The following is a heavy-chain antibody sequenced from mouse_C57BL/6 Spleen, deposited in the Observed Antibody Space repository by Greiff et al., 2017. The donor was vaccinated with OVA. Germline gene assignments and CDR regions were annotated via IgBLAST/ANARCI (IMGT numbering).Heavy chain of an antibody. J-gene: IGHJ4*01. D-gene: IGHD3-3*01. Sequence: QVQLQQSGAELVRPGASVTLSCKASGYTFTDYEMHWVKQTPVHGLEWIGAIDPETGGTAYNQKVKGKAILTADKSSSTAYMELRSLTSEDSAVYYCTRGTPYAMDYWGQGTSVTVSS. CDR3: TRGTPYAMDY. CDR1: GYTFTDYE. V-gene: IGHV1-15*01. CDR2: IDPETGGT.